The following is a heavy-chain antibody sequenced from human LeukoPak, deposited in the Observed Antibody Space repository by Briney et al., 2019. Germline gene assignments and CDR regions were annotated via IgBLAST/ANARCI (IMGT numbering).Heavy chain of an antibody. CDR3: ARGYTYGSWGGYFDY. Sequence: SEALSLTCAVSGGSIGSYYWTWIRQPPGKGLEWIGYIYYSGSTNYNPSLKSRVTISVDTSKNQFSLKLSSVTAADTAVYYCARGYTYGSWGGYFDYWGQGTLVTVSS. V-gene: IGHV4-59*01. J-gene: IGHJ4*02. D-gene: IGHD5-18*01. CDR2: IYYSGST. CDR1: GGSIGSYY.